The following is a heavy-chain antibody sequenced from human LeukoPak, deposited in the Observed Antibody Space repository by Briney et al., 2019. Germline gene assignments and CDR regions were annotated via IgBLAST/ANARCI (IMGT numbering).Heavy chain of an antibody. CDR3: ARRFGSGSLGF. D-gene: IGHD3-10*01. Sequence: GESLKISCKGSGYSFSNYWIGWVRQMPGKGLEWMGIIYPGDSDTSYSPSFQGQVTISADRSINTAYLQWSSLKASDTAMYYCARRFGSGSLGFWGQGTQVTVSS. CDR2: IYPGDSDT. J-gene: IGHJ4*02. V-gene: IGHV5-51*01. CDR1: GYSFSNYW.